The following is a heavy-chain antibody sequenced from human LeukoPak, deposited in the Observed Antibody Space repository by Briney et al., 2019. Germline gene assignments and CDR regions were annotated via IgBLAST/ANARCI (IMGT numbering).Heavy chain of an antibody. D-gene: IGHD1-26*01. CDR1: GGSISSYY. CDR3: ARSIVGASDY. Sequence: SETLSLTCTVSGGSISSYYWSWIRQPPGKGLEWIGYIYYSGSTNYNTSLKSRVTISADTSKHQFSLKLSSVTAADTAVYYCARSIVGASDYWGQGTLVTVSS. V-gene: IGHV4-59*08. CDR2: IYYSGST. J-gene: IGHJ4*02.